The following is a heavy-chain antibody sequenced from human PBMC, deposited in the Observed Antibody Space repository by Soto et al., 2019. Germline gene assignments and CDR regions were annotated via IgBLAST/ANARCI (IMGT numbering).Heavy chain of an antibody. V-gene: IGHV3-33*01. D-gene: IGHD3-10*01. CDR2: IWYDGSNK. CDR1: GFTFSSYG. CDR3: ARDVPYYYGSGPETVKFDY. Sequence: GGSLRLSCAASGFTFSSYGMHWVRQAPGKGLEWVAVIWYDGSNKYYADSVKGRFTISRDNSKNTLYLQMNSLRAEDTAVYYCARDVPYYYGSGPETVKFDYWGQGTLVTVSS. J-gene: IGHJ4*02.